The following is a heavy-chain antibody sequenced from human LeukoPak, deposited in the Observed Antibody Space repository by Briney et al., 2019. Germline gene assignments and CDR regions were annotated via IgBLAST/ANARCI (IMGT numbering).Heavy chain of an antibody. D-gene: IGHD2/OR15-2a*01. CDR1: GFTFSSYA. Sequence: GGSLRLSCAASGFTFSSYAMSWVRQAPGKGLEWVSAISGSGGSTYYAGSVKGRFTISRDNSKNSLYLQMNSLRAEDTAVYYCARDHSTGDRGLGVGFFDYWGQGTLVTVSS. J-gene: IGHJ4*02. CDR2: ISGSGGST. CDR3: ARDHSTGDRGLGVGFFDY. V-gene: IGHV3-23*01.